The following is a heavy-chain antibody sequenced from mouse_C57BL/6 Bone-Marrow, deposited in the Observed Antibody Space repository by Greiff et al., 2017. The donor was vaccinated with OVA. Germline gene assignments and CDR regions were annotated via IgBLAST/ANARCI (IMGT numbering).Heavy chain of an antibody. Sequence: QVQLQQPGAELVKPGASVKLSCKASGYTFTRYWITWVQQRPGQGLEWIGDIYPGSGSTNYNEKFKGKATLTVDTSSITAYMQLSSLTSEDSAVDYCGRFLRGALDYWGQGTSVTVSS. D-gene: IGHD1-1*01. CDR1: GYTFTRYW. CDR3: GRFLRGALDY. V-gene: IGHV1-55*01. CDR2: IYPGSGST. J-gene: IGHJ4*01.